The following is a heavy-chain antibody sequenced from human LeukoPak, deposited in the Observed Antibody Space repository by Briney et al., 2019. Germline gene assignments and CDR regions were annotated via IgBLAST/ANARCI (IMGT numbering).Heavy chain of an antibody. J-gene: IGHJ3*02. CDR3: TRRRGGTVGNGHEFDI. CDR2: MSYSGRT. CDR1: GDSITSSF. D-gene: IGHD1-26*01. Sequence: SETLSLTCTVSGDSITSSFWPWIRHPPGKGLEWIGFMSYSGRTNYNASLKSRVTISVDTSKNQFSLNLSSGTAADTAVDYCTRRRGGTVGNGHEFDIWGQGTMVTVSS. V-gene: IGHV4-59*08.